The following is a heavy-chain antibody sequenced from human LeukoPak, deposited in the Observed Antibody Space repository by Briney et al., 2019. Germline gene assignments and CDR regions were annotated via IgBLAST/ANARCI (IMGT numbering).Heavy chain of an antibody. V-gene: IGHV3-48*03. J-gene: IGHJ4*02. Sequence: GGSLRLSCLASGFIFSNYEMNWVRQAPGKGLEWISYIGASGRTIYYADSAKGRFAISRDNAMDSLFLQMNSLRAEDTAVYYCARLSDALDYWGQGALVTVSS. D-gene: IGHD2-21*02. CDR3: ARLSDALDY. CDR2: IGASGRTI. CDR1: GFIFSNYE.